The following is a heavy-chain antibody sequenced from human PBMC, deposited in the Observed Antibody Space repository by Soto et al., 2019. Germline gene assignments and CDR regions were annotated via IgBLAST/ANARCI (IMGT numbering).Heavy chain of an antibody. V-gene: IGHV4-34*01. Sequence: KLSETLSLTCAVYGGSFSGYYWSWIRQPPGKGLEWIGEINHSGSTNYNPSLKSRVTISVDTSKNQFSLKLSSVTAADTAVYYCARVHRSSSYYYDSSGYYTRREQRLPTPNRGPFDYWGQGTLVTVSS. CDR2: INHSGST. J-gene: IGHJ4*02. CDR1: GGSFSGYY. D-gene: IGHD3-22*01. CDR3: ARVHRSSSYYYDSSGYYTRREQRLPTPNRGPFDY.